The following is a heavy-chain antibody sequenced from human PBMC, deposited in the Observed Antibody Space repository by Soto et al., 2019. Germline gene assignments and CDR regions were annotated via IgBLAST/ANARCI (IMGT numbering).Heavy chain of an antibody. CDR3: ARVGPDSSGYYYSAWYFDL. Sequence: PSETLSLTCTVSGGSISSGDYYWSWIRQPPGKGLEWIGHIYYSGSTYYNPSLKSRVTISVGTSKNQFSLKLSSVTAADTAVYYCARVGPDSSGYYYSAWYFDLWGRGTLVTVSS. CDR1: GGSISSGDYY. J-gene: IGHJ2*01. V-gene: IGHV4-30-4*01. CDR2: IYYSGST. D-gene: IGHD3-22*01.